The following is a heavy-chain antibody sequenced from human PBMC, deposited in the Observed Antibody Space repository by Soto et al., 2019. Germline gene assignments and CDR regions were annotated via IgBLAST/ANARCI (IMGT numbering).Heavy chain of an antibody. CDR1: GYTFTSYY. J-gene: IGHJ4*02. CDR2: ISAYNGNT. V-gene: IGHV1-18*01. Sequence: ASVKVSCKASGYTFTSYYISWVRQAPGQGLEWMGWISAYNGNTNYAQKLQGRVTMTTDTSTSTSYMELRSLRSEDTAVYYCARSIVVATAADYWGQGTLVTVSS. CDR3: ARSIVVATAADY. D-gene: IGHD2-21*02.